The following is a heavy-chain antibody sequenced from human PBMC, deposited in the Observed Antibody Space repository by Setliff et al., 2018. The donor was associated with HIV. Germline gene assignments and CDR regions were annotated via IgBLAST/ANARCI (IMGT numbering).Heavy chain of an antibody. D-gene: IGHD5-12*01. V-gene: IGHV4-59*08. Sequence: SETLSLTCTVSGGSISSYYWTWLRQFPGKGLEWIGFIFYTGSTTYNPSLNSRVTISVDTSKNQFSLKVTSVTAADTAVYYCARQPRWLQFPRYFDYWGQGTLVTVSS. CDR2: IFYTGST. J-gene: IGHJ4*02. CDR1: GGSISSYY. CDR3: ARQPRWLQFPRYFDY.